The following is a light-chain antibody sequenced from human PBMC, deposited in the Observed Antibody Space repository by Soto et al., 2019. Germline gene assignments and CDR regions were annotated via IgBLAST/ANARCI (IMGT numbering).Light chain of an antibody. CDR3: LHYGETPIT. CDR1: QSVSRR. CDR2: GAS. Sequence: EIVLTQSPGTLALSPGGRATLSCSASQSVSRRLAWYQHRPGQSPRLLISGASMRASGVPVRFSGSGSGTDFTLPIRRLEPEDLAVDYCLHYGETPITLGLGTRLE. J-gene: IGKJ5*01. V-gene: IGKV3-20*01.